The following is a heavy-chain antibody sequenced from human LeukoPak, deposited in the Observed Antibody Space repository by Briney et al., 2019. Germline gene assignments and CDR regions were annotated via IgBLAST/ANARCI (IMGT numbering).Heavy chain of an antibody. J-gene: IGHJ6*02. V-gene: IGHV3-21*01. D-gene: IGHD1-20*01. CDR2: ISSSSSYI. CDR3: ARVADNRNDPPHYHYYGMDV. Sequence: GGSLRLSCAASGFTFSSYSMNWVRQAPGKGLEWVSSISSSSSYIYYADSVKGRFTISRDNAKNSLYLQMNSLRAEDTAVYYCARVADNRNDPPHYHYYGMDVWGQGTTVTVSS. CDR1: GFTFSSYS.